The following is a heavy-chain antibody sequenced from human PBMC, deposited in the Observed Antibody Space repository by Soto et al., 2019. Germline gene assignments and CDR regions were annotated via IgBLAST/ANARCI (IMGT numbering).Heavy chain of an antibody. D-gene: IGHD2-21*02. CDR2: IIPIFGTA. J-gene: IGHJ4*02. CDR1: GYSFSTHA. CDR3: ARSIVVVTALDY. V-gene: IGHV1-69*13. Sequence: SVKVSCKASGYSFSTHALYWVRQAPGQGLEWMGGIIPIFGTANYAQKFQGRVTITADESTSTAYMELSSLRSEDTAVYYCARSIVVVTALDYWGQGTLVTVSS.